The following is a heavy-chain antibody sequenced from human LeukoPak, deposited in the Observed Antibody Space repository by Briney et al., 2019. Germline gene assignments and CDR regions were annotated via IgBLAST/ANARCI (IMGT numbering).Heavy chain of an antibody. CDR2: IYYSGST. CDR1: GGSISSYY. J-gene: IGHJ1*01. V-gene: IGHV4-59*08. CDR3: ATSRRVEYFQH. Sequence: SETLSLTCTVSGGSISSYYWSWIRQPPGKGLEWIGYIYYSGSTNYNPSLKSRVTISVDTSKNQFSLKLSSVTAADTAVYYCATSRRVEYFQHWGQGTLVTVSS. D-gene: IGHD3-3*01.